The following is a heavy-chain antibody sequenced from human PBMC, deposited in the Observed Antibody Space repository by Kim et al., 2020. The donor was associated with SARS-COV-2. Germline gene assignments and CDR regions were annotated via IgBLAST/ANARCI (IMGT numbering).Heavy chain of an antibody. CDR1: DYSFSNYY. D-gene: IGHD6-19*01. CDR3: ARGGPVASGGCSYFDS. Sequence: ASVKVSCKASDYSFSNYYIHWVRQAPGQGLQWVGLINPSNGRTHSAQQFQGRVTLPRDTSISTVYMEMLSLGSDDTAVYYCARGGPVASGGCSYFDSWGQ. CDR2: INPSNGRT. J-gene: IGHJ4*02. V-gene: IGHV1-46*01.